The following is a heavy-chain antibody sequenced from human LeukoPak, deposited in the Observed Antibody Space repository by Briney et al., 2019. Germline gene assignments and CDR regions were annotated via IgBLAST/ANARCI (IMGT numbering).Heavy chain of an antibody. CDR2: IIPIFASP. Sequence: ASVKVSCKASGCTISNYAINWLRQAPGQGLEWIGVIIPIFASPSYPQKFQDRLTITADESTSTACMELSSLRFEDTAVYYCARDRYFGSDGFDIWGPGTMVIVYS. J-gene: IGHJ3*02. D-gene: IGHD3-10*01. CDR1: GCTISNYA. V-gene: IGHV1-69*13. CDR3: ARDRYFGSDGFDI.